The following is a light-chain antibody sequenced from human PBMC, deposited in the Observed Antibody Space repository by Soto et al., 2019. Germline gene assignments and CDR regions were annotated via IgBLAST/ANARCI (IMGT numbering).Light chain of an antibody. J-gene: IGLJ3*02. CDR2: DTF. CDR3: VISFSTGSTV. CDR1: NGTVTYGHN. V-gene: IGLV7-46*01. Sequence: QAVVTQEPSLPVSPGGTVTLTCCSSNGTVTYGHNPYWIQQKPGQAPKTLIYDTFQKHSWTPARFSGSLLGVKDALTLSGPQPEDEAEYQCVISFSTGSTVFGCGTQLTVL.